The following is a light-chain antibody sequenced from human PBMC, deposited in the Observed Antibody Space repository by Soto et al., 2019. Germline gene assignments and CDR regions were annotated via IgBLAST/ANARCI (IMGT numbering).Light chain of an antibody. Sequence: DIQMTQSPSNMSTSVGDRITITCRASQNVTTWLAWYQHKPGKAPKLLLYDVSNLESGVPSRFSGSGSGTEFTLTINSLQSDDFATYFCQQYDSYRTFGQGTKVDIK. V-gene: IGKV1-5*01. CDR3: QQYDSYRT. CDR1: QNVTTW. J-gene: IGKJ1*01. CDR2: DVS.